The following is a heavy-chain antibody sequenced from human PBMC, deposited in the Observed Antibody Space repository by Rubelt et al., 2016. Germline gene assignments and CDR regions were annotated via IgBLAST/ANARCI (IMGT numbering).Heavy chain of an antibody. J-gene: IGHJ4*02. D-gene: IGHD1/OR15-1a*01. CDR3: AHEQTDGGFDA. V-gene: IGHV4-59*01. CDR2: IYNSGST. CDR1: GGSISDYY. Sequence: HVQLQESGPGLVKPSGTLSLTCTVSGGSISDYYWSWIRQPPGKGLQWIGYIYNSGSTNYNPSFKSRATISVDTSNNHVSRKMTSVTAADTAVYYCAHEQTDGGFDAWGQGTLVTVSS.